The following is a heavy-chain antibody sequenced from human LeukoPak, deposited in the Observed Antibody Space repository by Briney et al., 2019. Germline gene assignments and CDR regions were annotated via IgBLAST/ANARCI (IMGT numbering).Heavy chain of an antibody. Sequence: PSETLSLTCTVSGGSISSYYRSWIRQPAGKGLEWIGRIYTNGSTNFNPSFKSRVTTSADTSKNQFSLKLSSVTAADTAVYYCARDDSGYYYMDVWGKGTTVTVSS. V-gene: IGHV4-4*07. CDR1: GGSISSYY. CDR2: IYTNGST. J-gene: IGHJ6*03. D-gene: IGHD1-26*01. CDR3: ARDDSGYYYMDV.